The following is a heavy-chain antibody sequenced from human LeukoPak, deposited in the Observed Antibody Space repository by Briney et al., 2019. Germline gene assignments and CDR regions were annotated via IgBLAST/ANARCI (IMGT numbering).Heavy chain of an antibody. D-gene: IGHD3-22*01. J-gene: IGHJ4*02. CDR2: IYYSGST. CDR1: GGSISSYY. Sequence: KPSETLSLTCTVSGGSISSYYWSWIRQPPGKGLEWIGYIYYSGSTYYNPSLKSRVTISVDTSKNQFSLKLSSVTAADTAVYYCARLGYDSSGYYIDYWGQGTLVTVSS. CDR3: ARLGYDSSGYYIDY. V-gene: IGHV4-59*08.